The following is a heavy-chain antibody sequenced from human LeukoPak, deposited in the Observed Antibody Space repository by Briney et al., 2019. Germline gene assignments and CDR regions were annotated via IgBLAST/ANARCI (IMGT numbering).Heavy chain of an antibody. V-gene: IGHV4-4*07. J-gene: IGHJ4*02. CDR2: IYASGTT. Sequence: PSETLSLTCTVSGASISTFSWNWIRQPAGKGLEWIGRIYASGTTNYNPSLKSRVTMSVDTSENQFSLKLSSVTAADTAVYYCARDFAWGSSAADYFDYWGQGTLVTVSS. CDR1: GASISTFS. D-gene: IGHD6-6*01. CDR3: ARDFAWGSSAADYFDY.